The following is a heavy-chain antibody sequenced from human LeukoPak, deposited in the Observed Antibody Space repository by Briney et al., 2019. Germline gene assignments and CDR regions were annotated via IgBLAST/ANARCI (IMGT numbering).Heavy chain of an antibody. CDR2: ISGSGGST. V-gene: IGHV3-23*01. D-gene: IGHD4-17*01. J-gene: IGHJ4*02. Sequence: QTGGSLRLSCAASGFTGSHNYMSWVRQAPGKGLEWVSGISGSGGSTYYPDSVRGRFTISRDNSKNTLYLQMNSLRAEDTAVYYCAKDRTTLFYWGQGTLVTVSS. CDR3: AKDRTTLFY. CDR1: GFTGSHNY.